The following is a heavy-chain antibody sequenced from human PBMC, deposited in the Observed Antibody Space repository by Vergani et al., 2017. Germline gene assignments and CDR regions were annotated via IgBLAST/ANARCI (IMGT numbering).Heavy chain of an antibody. J-gene: IGHJ4*02. CDR1: GGSISSYY. CDR2: IYYSGST. D-gene: IGHD3-22*01. CDR3: ARVGYDDTSFDY. Sequence: QVQLQQWGAGLLKPSQTLSLTCTVSGGSISSYYWSWIRQPPGKGLEWIGYIYYSGSTNYNPSLKSRVTISVDTSKNQFSLKLSSVTAADTAVYYCARVGYDDTSFDYWGQGTLVTVSS. V-gene: IGHV4-59*01.